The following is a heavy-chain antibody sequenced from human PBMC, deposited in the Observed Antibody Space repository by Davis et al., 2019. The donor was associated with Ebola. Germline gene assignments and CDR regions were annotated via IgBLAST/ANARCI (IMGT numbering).Heavy chain of an antibody. D-gene: IGHD3-3*01. J-gene: IGHJ4*02. CDR2: ISYDGSNK. CDR3: AKDSAYYDFWSGYRFDY. V-gene: IGHV3-30*18. CDR1: GFTFSSYG. Sequence: GESLKISCAASGFTFSSYGMHWVRQAPGKGLEWVAVISYDGSNKYYADSVKGRFTISRDNSKNTLYLQMNSLRAEDTAVYYCAKDSAYYDFWSGYRFDYWGQGTLVTVSS.